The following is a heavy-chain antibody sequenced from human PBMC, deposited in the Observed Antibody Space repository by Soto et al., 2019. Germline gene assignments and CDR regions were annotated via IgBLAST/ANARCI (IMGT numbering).Heavy chain of an antibody. CDR2: ISGGGGAT. CDR3: AKDQTYSGNYIVDY. Sequence: LRLSCAASGFTFNTYAMNWVRQAPGKGLEWVSTISGGGGATYDVDSVKGRVTISRDNSKSTLYLQMNSLRAEDTAVYFCAKDQTYSGNYIVDYWGQGTLVTVSS. D-gene: IGHD1-26*01. V-gene: IGHV3-23*01. CDR1: GFTFNTYA. J-gene: IGHJ4*02.